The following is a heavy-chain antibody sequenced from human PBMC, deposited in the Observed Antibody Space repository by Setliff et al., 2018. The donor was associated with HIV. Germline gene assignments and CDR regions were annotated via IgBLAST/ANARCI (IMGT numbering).Heavy chain of an antibody. CDR2: ILYTGST. D-gene: IGHD2-2*01. CDR1: GDSITGHY. CDR3: VRGYCGSTTCYDDYYYMDV. Sequence: PSETLSLTCTVSGDSITGHYWNWIRQPPGKGLEWIGYILYTGSTNYNPSLKSRVTISVDTSKKQFFLKLSSVTAADTAVYYCVRGYCGSTTCYDDYYYMDVWGKGSTVTVSS. V-gene: IGHV4-59*11. J-gene: IGHJ6*03.